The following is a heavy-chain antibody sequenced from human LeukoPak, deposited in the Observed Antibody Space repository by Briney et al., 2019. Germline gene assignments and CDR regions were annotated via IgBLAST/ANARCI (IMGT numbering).Heavy chain of an antibody. CDR3: AKTTVVAATRGFDY. CDR1: GFTFSSFW. V-gene: IGHV3-7*03. CDR2: IKQDGSQK. Sequence: PGGSLRLSCAASGFTFSSFWMSWVRQAPGKGLEWVANIKQDGSQKYHVDSVKGRFTLARDNDKNSLYLQMNSLRAEDTALYYCAKTTVVAATRGFDYWGQGTLVTVSS. D-gene: IGHD2-15*01. J-gene: IGHJ4*02.